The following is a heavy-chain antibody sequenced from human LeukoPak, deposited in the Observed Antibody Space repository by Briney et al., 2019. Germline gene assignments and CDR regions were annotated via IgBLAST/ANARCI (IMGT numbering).Heavy chain of an antibody. V-gene: IGHV3-15*01. D-gene: IGHD2-2*01. J-gene: IGHJ4*02. CDR1: GFTFSNAW. Sequence: GGSLRLSCAAFGFTFSNAWMSWVRQAPGKGLEWAGRIKSKTDGGTTDYAARVKGRFTISRDDSKNTLYLQMNSLKTEDTAVYYCTTGYCSSTSCYDDTFDYWGQGTLVTVSS. CDR2: IKSKTDGGTT. CDR3: TTGYCSSTSCYDDTFDY.